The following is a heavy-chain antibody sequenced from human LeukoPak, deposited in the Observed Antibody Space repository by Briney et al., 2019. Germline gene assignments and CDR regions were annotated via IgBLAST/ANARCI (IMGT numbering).Heavy chain of an antibody. CDR2: IRSKANSYAT. CDR1: GFTFSGSA. V-gene: IGHV3-73*01. D-gene: IGHD3-22*01. Sequence: GGSLRLSCAASGFTFSGSAMHWVRQASGKGLEWVGRIRSKANSYATAYAASVKGRFTISRDDSKNTAYLQMNSLKTEDTAVYYCAKLLYYYDSSQPYWGQGTLVTVSS. CDR3: AKLLYYYDSSQPY. J-gene: IGHJ4*02.